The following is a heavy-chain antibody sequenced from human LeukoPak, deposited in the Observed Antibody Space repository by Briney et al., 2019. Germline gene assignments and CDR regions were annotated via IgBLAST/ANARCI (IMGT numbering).Heavy chain of an antibody. CDR2: INPSGGST. CDR3: ARVGATLTRLADY. CDR1: GYTFTSYY. J-gene: IGHJ4*02. V-gene: IGHV1-46*01. D-gene: IGHD1-26*01. Sequence: WASVKVSCKASGYTFTSYYMHWVRQAPGQGLEWMGIINPSGGSTSYAQKFQGRVTMTRDTSTSTAYMELRSLTSDDTAVYYCARVGATLTRLADYWGQGTLVTVSS.